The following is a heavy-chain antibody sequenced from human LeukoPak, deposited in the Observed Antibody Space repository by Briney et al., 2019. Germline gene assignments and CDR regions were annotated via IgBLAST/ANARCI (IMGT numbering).Heavy chain of an antibody. Sequence: SETLSLTCTVSGGSISGDHWNWIRQPPGKGLEWIGNIYYSGNTNYNPSLKSRVTISVDTSKNQFSLKLSSVTAADTAVYYCARWNDFDIWGQGTMVTVSS. CDR3: ARWNDFDI. V-gene: IGHV4-59*08. CDR2: IYYSGNT. J-gene: IGHJ3*02. CDR1: GGSISGDH.